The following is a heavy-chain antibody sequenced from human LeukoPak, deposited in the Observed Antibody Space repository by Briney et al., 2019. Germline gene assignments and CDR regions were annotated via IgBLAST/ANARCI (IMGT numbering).Heavy chain of an antibody. CDR3: IVFGDSNH. V-gene: IGHV3-23*01. D-gene: IGHD4-17*01. J-gene: IGHJ5*02. CDR2: ISGRGGYT. CDR1: GFTFSSYA. Sequence: GGSLRLSCAASGFTFSSYAMSWVRQAPGKGLEWVSTISGRGGYTYYADSVKGRFTISRDTSKNTLYLQINSLSVEDTAVYYCIVFGDSNHWGQGTLVTVSS.